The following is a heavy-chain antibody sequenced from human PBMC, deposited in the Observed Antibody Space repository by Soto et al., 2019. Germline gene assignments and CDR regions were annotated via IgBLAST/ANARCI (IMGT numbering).Heavy chain of an antibody. J-gene: IGHJ4*02. V-gene: IGHV4-59*01. Sequence: SETLSLTCTVSGGSISSYYWSWIRQPPGKGLEWIGYIYYSGSTNYNPSLKSRVTISVDTSKNQFSLKLSSVTAADTAVYYCARESPSGSGSYYFFDYWGQGTLVTVSS. CDR3: ARESPSGSGSYYFFDY. D-gene: IGHD3-10*01. CDR1: GGSISSYY. CDR2: IYYSGST.